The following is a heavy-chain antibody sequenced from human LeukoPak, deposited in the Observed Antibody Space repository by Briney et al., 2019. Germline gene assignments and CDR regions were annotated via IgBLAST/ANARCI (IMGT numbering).Heavy chain of an antibody. D-gene: IGHD3-3*01. CDR1: GFTFSSYA. Sequence: GGSLRLSCAASGFTFSSYAMSWVRQAPGKGLEWVSYISSSGSNIYYADSVKGRFTISRDNAKNSLYLQMNSLRAEDTAVYYCARSNRILDVWGQGTTVTVSS. J-gene: IGHJ6*02. CDR3: ARSNRILDV. CDR2: ISSSGSNI. V-gene: IGHV3-48*04.